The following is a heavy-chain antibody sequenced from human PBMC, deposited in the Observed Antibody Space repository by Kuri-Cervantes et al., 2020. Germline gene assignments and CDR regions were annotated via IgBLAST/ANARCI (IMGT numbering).Heavy chain of an antibody. Sequence: GESLKISCEASGFTFSSYAMAWVRQAPGKGLEWVSYIDNSGGTLYFGDSLKGRFTVSRDNAKNSLYLQMNSLRVEDTAVYYCARDGAYDAFDVWGQGTMVTVSS. CDR1: GFTFSSYA. V-gene: IGHV3-48*01. D-gene: IGHD4/OR15-4a*01. J-gene: IGHJ3*01. CDR3: ARDGAYDAFDV. CDR2: IDNSGGTL.